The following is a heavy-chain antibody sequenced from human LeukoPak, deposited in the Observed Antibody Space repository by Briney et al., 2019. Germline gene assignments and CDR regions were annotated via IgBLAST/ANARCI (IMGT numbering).Heavy chain of an antibody. CDR3: ARHVSSSRVAFDI. CDR2: FNPGDSDI. D-gene: IGHD2-2*01. Sequence: GESLKISCEVYGYSFTTYWLGWVRQMPGKGLERMGTFNPGDSDIRYSPSFQGQVTISADESISTAYLQWSSLKASDTAMYYCARHVSSSRVAFDIWGQGTMVTVSS. J-gene: IGHJ3*02. V-gene: IGHV5-51*01. CDR1: GYSFTTYW.